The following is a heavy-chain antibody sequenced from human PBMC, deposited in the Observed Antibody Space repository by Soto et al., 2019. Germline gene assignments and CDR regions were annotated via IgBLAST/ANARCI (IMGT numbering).Heavy chain of an antibody. D-gene: IGHD3-3*01. CDR2: ISYDGHNK. CDR3: ARERTYDFWSGYPNWFDP. J-gene: IGHJ5*02. Sequence: GGSLRLSCTASGFTVSSYAMHWVRQAPGKGLEWVALISYDGHNKYYADSVMGRFTISRDNSKNTLYPQMNSLRPEDTAVYYCARERTYDFWSGYPNWFDPWGQGTLVTVSS. V-gene: IGHV3-30-3*01. CDR1: GFTVSSYA.